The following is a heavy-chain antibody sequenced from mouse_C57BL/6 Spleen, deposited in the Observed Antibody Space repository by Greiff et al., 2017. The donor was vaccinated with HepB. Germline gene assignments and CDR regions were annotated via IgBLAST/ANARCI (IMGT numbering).Heavy chain of an antibody. CDR1: GFTFSSYG. Sequence: DVQLVESGGDLVKPGGSLKLSCAASGFTFSSYGMSWVRQTPDKRLEWVATISSGGSYTYYPDSVKGRFTISRDNAKNTLYLQMSSLKSEDTAMYYCARDDGYDPYYAMDYWGQGTSVTVSS. CDR3: ARDDGYDPYYAMDY. J-gene: IGHJ4*01. V-gene: IGHV5-6*01. CDR2: ISSGGSYT. D-gene: IGHD2-2*01.